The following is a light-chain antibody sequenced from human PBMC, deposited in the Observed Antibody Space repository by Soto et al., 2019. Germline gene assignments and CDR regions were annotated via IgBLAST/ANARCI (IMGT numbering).Light chain of an antibody. CDR1: QSVSSSY. Sequence: EIVLTQSPGTLSLSPGERATLSCRASQSVSSSYLAWYQQKPGQAPRLLIYGASSRATGIPDRFSGSGSGTEFTLTISRLEPEDFAFYYCHQYGSSPRTFGQGTKVEIK. J-gene: IGKJ1*01. V-gene: IGKV3-20*01. CDR2: GAS. CDR3: HQYGSSPRT.